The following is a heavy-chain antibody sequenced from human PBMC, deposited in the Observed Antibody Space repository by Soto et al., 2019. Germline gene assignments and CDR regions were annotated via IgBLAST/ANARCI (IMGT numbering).Heavy chain of an antibody. J-gene: IGHJ4*02. CDR3: ARDFFVNSSGWPIFDY. V-gene: IGHV3-33*01. Sequence: GGSLRLSCAASGFTFSSYGMHWVRQAPGKGLEWVAVIWYDGSNKYYADSVKGRFTISRDNSKNTLYLQMNSLRAEDTAVYYCARDFFVNSSGWPIFDYWGQGTLVTVSS. CDR2: IWYDGSNK. D-gene: IGHD6-19*01. CDR1: GFTFSSYG.